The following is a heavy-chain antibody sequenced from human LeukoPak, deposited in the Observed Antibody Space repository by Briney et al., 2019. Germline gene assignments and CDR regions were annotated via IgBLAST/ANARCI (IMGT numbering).Heavy chain of an antibody. CDR1: GGSISSSSYY. CDR3: ARGHYYGSGSYPYDAFDI. V-gene: IGHV4-39*07. D-gene: IGHD3-10*01. J-gene: IGHJ3*02. CDR2: IYYSGST. Sequence: PSETLSLTCTVSGGSISSSSYYWGWIRQPPGKGLEWIGSIYYSGSTYYNPSLKSRVTISVDTSKNQFSLKLSSVTAADTAVYYCARGHYYGSGSYPYDAFDIWGQGTMVTVSS.